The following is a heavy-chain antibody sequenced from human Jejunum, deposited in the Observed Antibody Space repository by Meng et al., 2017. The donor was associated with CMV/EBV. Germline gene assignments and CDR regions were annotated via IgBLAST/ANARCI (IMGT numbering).Heavy chain of an antibody. V-gene: IGHV3-23*01. J-gene: IGHJ4*02. CDR2: ILANGVTT. Sequence: SLGLSCVASEYTFRSYAMDWVRQAPGKGLEWVSAILANGVTTYYADSVKGRFTISRDNSKNTLYLQMNSLRAEDTAVYFCARRGQVWGQGTLVTVSS. CDR1: EYTFRSYA. CDR3: ARRGQV.